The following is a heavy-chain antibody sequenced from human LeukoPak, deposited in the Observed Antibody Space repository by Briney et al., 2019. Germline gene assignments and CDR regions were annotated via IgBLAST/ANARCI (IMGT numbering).Heavy chain of an antibody. V-gene: IGHV4-4*09. CDR1: GDSISSFY. D-gene: IGHD2-15*01. J-gene: IGHJ4*02. CDR3: TRRAPTSYCHYLDS. Sequence: PSETLSLTCTVSGDSISSFYWSWIRQTPGKGLKWIGYIHTNGRTNYSPSLKSRVTMSVDSSKNQLSLMLSSVTAADTAVYYCTRRAPTSYCHYLDSWGQRTPVTVSS. CDR2: IHTNGRT.